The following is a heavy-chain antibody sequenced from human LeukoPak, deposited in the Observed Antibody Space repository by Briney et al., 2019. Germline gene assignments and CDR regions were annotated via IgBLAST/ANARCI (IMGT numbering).Heavy chain of an antibody. V-gene: IGHV4-39*07. CDR3: ARYNWNLSNYYYYYYYMDV. Sequence: PSETLSLTCTVSGGSISSSSYYWGWIRQPPGKGLEWIGSIYYSGSTYYNPSLKSRVTISVDTSKNQLSLKLSSVTAADTAVYYCARYNWNLSNYYYYYYYMDVWGKGTTVTVSS. CDR1: GGSISSSSYY. D-gene: IGHD1-20*01. J-gene: IGHJ6*03. CDR2: IYYSGST.